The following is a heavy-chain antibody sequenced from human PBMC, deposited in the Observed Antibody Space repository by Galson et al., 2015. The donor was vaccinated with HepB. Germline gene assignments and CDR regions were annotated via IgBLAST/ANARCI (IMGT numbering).Heavy chain of an antibody. CDR3: ARARPYQINFMGLTISQNYYGAKFDS. V-gene: IGHV3-11*01. D-gene: IGHD4-17*01. J-gene: IGHJ4*02. CDR1: GLTFSDNY. CDR2: ISTGTPIT. Sequence: SLRLSCAVSGLTFSDNYMSWFRQAPGKGLEWISYISTGTPITYYADSVKGRFTISRDDAKNSLFLQMNSLRADDTAVYYCARARPYQINFMGLTISQNYYGAKFDSWGQGTLVTVSS.